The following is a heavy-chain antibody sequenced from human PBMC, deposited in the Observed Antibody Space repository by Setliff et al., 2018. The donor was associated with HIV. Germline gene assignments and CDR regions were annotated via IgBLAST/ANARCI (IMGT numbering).Heavy chain of an antibody. CDR3: AKDGDYSNWDYDAFDI. D-gene: IGHD1-7*01. V-gene: IGHV2-5*01. Sequence: SGPTLVNPTQILTLTCTFSGFSLSTSGVGVGWIRQPPGKALEWLALIYWNDDKRYSPSLKSRPTITKDTSKNTVDLQMNSLRAEDTAVYYCAKDGDYSNWDYDAFDIWGQGTMVTVS. CDR1: GFSLSTSGVG. CDR2: IYWNDDK. J-gene: IGHJ3*02.